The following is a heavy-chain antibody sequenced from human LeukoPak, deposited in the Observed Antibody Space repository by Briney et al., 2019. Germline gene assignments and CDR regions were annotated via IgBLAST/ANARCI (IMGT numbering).Heavy chain of an antibody. Sequence: GESLKISCKGSGYSFTSYWIGWVRQMPGKGLEWMGIIYPGDSDTRYSPSFQGQVTISADKSISTAYLQWSGLKASDTAMYYCARLGWDSIAARAGNFDYWGQGTLVTVSS. CDR3: ARLGWDSIAARAGNFDY. J-gene: IGHJ4*02. CDR1: GYSFTSYW. V-gene: IGHV5-51*01. CDR2: IYPGDSDT. D-gene: IGHD6-6*01.